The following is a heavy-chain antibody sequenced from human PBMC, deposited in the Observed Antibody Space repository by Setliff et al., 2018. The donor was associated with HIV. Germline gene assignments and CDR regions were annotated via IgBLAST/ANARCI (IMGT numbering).Heavy chain of an antibody. D-gene: IGHD3-3*01. CDR2: ISYDGSNQ. CDR1: GFTFGDYA. V-gene: IGHV3-30*04. CDR3: ARDNLYYNLYDGSPVYGMDV. J-gene: IGHJ6*02. Sequence: GESLKISCAASGFTFGDYAIHWVRQAPGKGLEWVAVISYDGSNQYYADSVKGRFTISRDNSKNSLYLQMNGLRVEDTGVYYCARDNLYYNLYDGSPVYGMDVWGQGTTVTVSS.